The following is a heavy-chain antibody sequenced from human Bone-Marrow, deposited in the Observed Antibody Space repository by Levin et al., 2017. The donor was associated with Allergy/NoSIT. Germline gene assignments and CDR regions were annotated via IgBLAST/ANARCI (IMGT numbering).Heavy chain of an antibody. CDR3: ARSTTVTSFDY. J-gene: IGHJ4*02. V-gene: IGHV4-59*01. CDR1: GGSISSYY. CDR2: IYYSGST. Sequence: SCTVSGGSISSYYWSWIRQPPGKGLEWIGYIYYSGSTNYNPSLKSRVTISVDTSKNQFSLKLSSVTAADTAVYYCARSTTVTSFDYWGQGTLVTVSS. D-gene: IGHD4-17*01.